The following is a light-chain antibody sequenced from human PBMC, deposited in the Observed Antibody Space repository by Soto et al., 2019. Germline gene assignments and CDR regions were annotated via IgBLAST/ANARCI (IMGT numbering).Light chain of an antibody. V-gene: IGKV3-20*01. Sequence: EIVLTQSPCTLSLSPGERATLSCGASQSVSNNYLAWYQQKPGQAPRLLIYGASNRATGIPDRFSGSGSGTDFTLTISRLEPEDFAVYYCQQYGSPGTFGQGTKVDIK. J-gene: IGKJ1*01. CDR2: GAS. CDR1: QSVSNNY. CDR3: QQYGSPGT.